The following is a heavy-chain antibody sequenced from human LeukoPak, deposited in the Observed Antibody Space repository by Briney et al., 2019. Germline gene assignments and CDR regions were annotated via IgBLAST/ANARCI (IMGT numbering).Heavy chain of an antibody. CDR2: ISSSSSYI. CDR3: ARPVRDYGDGYYYYYMDV. J-gene: IGHJ6*03. Sequence: GGSLRLSCAASGFTFSSYSMNWVRQAPGKGLEWVSSISSSSSYIYYADSVEGRFTISRDNAKNSLYLQMNSLRAEDTAVYYCARPVRDYGDGYYYYYMDVWGKGTTVTVSS. V-gene: IGHV3-21*01. CDR1: GFTFSSYS. D-gene: IGHD4-17*01.